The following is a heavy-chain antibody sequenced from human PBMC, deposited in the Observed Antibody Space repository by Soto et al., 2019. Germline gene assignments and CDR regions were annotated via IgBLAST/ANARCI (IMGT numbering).Heavy chain of an antibody. CDR2: FGVGGNYI. CDR3: AKDAISGNQVWDYFDY. Sequence: HLGGSLRLSCAASGFTFSNYAMNWVRQAPGKGLEWVSGFGVGGNYIYYADSVKGRFTISRDNSKNTLYLQMNSLRAEDTAVYYCAKDAISGNQVWDYFDYWGQGTPVTVSS. V-gene: IGHV3-23*01. CDR1: GFTFSNYA. D-gene: IGHD7-27*01. J-gene: IGHJ4*02.